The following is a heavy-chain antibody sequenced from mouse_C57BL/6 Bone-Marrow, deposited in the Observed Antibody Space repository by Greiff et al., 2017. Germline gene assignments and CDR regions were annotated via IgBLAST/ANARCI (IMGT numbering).Heavy chain of an antibody. V-gene: IGHV1-26*01. J-gene: IGHJ2*01. CDR1: GYTFTDYY. D-gene: IGHD1-1*01. Sequence: EVQLQQSGPELVKPGASVKISCKASGYTFTDYYMNWVKQSHGKSLEWIGDINPNNGGIRYNQKLKRKATLTGYKSSSTAYMELRSLTSEDSAVYYCARDYYGSSWYFDYWGQGTILTVSS. CDR2: INPNNGGI. CDR3: ARDYYGSSWYFDY.